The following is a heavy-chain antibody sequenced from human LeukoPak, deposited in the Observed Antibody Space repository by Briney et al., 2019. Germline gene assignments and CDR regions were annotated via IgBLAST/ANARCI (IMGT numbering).Heavy chain of an antibody. CDR1: GGSFSGYY. Sequence: SETLSLTCAVYGGSFSGYYWSWIRQPPGKGLEWIGEINHSGSTNYNPSLKSRVTISVDTSKNQLSLKLSSVTAADTAVYYCARPLYCSSTSCYDAFDIWGQGTMVTVSS. D-gene: IGHD2-2*01. J-gene: IGHJ3*02. V-gene: IGHV4-34*01. CDR3: ARPLYCSSTSCYDAFDI. CDR2: INHSGST.